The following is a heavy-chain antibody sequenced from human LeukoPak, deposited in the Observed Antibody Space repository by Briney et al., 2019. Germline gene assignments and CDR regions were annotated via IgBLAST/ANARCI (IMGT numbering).Heavy chain of an antibody. D-gene: IGHD3-9*01. CDR3: VKDCAPYYDILGGCQKYYYYYYGMDV. Sequence: GGSLRLSCSASGFTFSSYAMHWVRQAPGKGLEYVSAISSNGGSTYYADSVKGRFTISRDNSKNTLYLQMSSLRAEDTAVYYCVKDCAPYYDILGGCQKYYYYYYGMDVWGKGTTVTVSS. CDR1: GFTFSSYA. V-gene: IGHV3-64D*06. CDR2: ISSNGGST. J-gene: IGHJ6*04.